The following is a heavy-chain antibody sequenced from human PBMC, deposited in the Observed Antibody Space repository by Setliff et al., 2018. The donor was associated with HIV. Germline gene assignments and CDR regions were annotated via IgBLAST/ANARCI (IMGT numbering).Heavy chain of an antibody. J-gene: IGHJ4*01. V-gene: IGHV4-4*07. CDR2: IYSSGST. CDR3: ARLRYSVFDY. D-gene: IGHD3-9*01. Sequence: SETLSLTCTVSGGSITNYYWSWIRQPAAKGLEWIGRIYSSGSTNYNPSLESRATMSVDKSKNQFSLRLSSVTAADTAVYYCARLRYSVFDYWGHGTLVTVSS. CDR1: GGSITNYY.